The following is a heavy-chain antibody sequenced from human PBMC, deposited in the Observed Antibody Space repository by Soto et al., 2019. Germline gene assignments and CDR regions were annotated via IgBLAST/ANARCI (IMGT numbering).Heavy chain of an antibody. CDR3: AKDGGMVRDYYGMDV. V-gene: IGHV3-9*01. Sequence: GGSLRLSCAASGFTFDDYAMHWVRQAPGKGLEWVSGISWNSGSIGHADSVKGRFTISRDNAKNSLYLQMNSLRAEDTALYYCAKDGGMVRDYYGMDVWGQGTTVTVSS. J-gene: IGHJ6*02. CDR2: ISWNSGSI. D-gene: IGHD1-26*01. CDR1: GFTFDDYA.